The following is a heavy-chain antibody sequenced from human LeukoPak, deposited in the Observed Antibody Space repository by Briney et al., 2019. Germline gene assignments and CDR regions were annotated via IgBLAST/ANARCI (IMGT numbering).Heavy chain of an antibody. J-gene: IGHJ4*02. V-gene: IGHV3-21*01. CDR1: GFTFSSYS. Sequence: GGSLRLSCAASGFTFSSYSMNWVRQAPGKGLEWVSSISSSSSYIYYADSVKGRFTISRDNAKNSLYLQMNSLRAEDTAVYYCARGRSTRGGDCWGQGTLVTVSS. D-gene: IGHD2-8*02. CDR2: ISSSSSYI. CDR3: ARGRSTRGGDC.